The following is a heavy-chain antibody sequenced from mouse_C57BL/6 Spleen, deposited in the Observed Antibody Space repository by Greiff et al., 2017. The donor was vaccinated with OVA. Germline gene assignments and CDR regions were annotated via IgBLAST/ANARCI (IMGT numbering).Heavy chain of an antibody. CDR3: SSSYFDY. CDR2: INPNNGGT. V-gene: IGHV1-22*01. CDR1: GYTFTDYN. J-gene: IGHJ2*01. Sequence: EVQVVESGPELVKPGASVKMSCKASGYTFTDYNMHWVKQSHGKSLEWIGYINPNNGGTRYNQKFKGKATLTVNKSSSTAYLELRRLTSEASAFYYCSSSYFDYWRPGTTLTVSS.